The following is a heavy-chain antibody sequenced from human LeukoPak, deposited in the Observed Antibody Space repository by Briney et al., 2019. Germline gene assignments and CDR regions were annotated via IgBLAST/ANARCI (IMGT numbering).Heavy chain of an antibody. D-gene: IGHD3-3*01. CDR2: ISYDGSNK. J-gene: IGHJ4*02. Sequence: GGSLRLSCAASGFTFSSYAMHWVRQAPGKGLEWVAVISYDGSNKYYADSVKGRFTISRDNSKNSLYLQMNSLRAEDTAVYYCASKVREYYDFWGGYYAALDYWGQGTLVTVSS. CDR1: GFTFSSYA. CDR3: ASKVREYYDFWGGYYAALDY. V-gene: IGHV3-30*04.